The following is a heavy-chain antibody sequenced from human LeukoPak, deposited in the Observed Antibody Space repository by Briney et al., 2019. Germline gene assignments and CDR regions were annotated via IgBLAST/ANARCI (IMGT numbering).Heavy chain of an antibody. J-gene: IGHJ5*02. V-gene: IGHV3-21*01. Sequence: GGSLRLSCAASGFTFSSYSMNWVRQAPGKGLEWVSSISSSSSYIYYADSVKGRFTISRDNAKNSLYLQMNSLRAEDTAVYYCARDLPGGVVTEAWGQGTLVTVSS. CDR2: ISSSSSYI. D-gene: IGHD2-21*02. CDR3: ARDLPGGVVTEA. CDR1: GFTFSSYS.